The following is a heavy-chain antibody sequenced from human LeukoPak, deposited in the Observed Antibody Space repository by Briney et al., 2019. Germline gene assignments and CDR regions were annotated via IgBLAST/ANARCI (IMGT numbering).Heavy chain of an antibody. D-gene: IGHD3-10*01. CDR1: GGSISNYY. V-gene: IGHV4-59*01. Sequence: PSETLSLTCTVSGGSISNYYWNWIRQPPGKGLEWIGYIYYSGSTNYNPSLKSRVTISVDTSKNQFSLKLSSVTAADTAMYYCARDKSHYYGSGSYYSDAFDIWGQGTMVTVSS. CDR3: ARDKSHYYGSGSYYSDAFDI. J-gene: IGHJ3*02. CDR2: IYYSGST.